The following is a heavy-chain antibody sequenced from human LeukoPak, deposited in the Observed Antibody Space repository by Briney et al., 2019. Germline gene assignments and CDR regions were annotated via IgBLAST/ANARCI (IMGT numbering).Heavy chain of an antibody. CDR3: ARDQEPHIVSTIDFDY. Sequence: PGGSLRLSCAASGFTFSSYSMNWVRQAPGKGLEWVSAISRNSDYTHYSDSVKGRFTISRDNARNSLYLQLNSLRAEDSAVYCCARDQEPHIVSTIDFDYWGQGTLVTVSS. V-gene: IGHV3-21*01. CDR2: ISRNSDYT. CDR1: GFTFSSYS. J-gene: IGHJ4*02. D-gene: IGHD5/OR15-5a*01.